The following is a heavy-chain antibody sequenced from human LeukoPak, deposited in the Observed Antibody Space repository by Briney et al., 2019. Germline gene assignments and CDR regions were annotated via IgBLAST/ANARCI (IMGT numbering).Heavy chain of an antibody. V-gene: IGHV3-30*04. Sequence: GGSLRLSCAASGFTFSSYAMHWVRQAPGKGLEWVAVISYDGSNKYYADSVKGRFTISRDNSKNTLYLQMNSLRVEDTALYYCATAVRGDLYYYGLDVWGRGTTVTVSS. CDR1: GFTFSSYA. D-gene: IGHD3-10*01. CDR3: ATAVRGDLYYYGLDV. J-gene: IGHJ6*02. CDR2: ISYDGSNK.